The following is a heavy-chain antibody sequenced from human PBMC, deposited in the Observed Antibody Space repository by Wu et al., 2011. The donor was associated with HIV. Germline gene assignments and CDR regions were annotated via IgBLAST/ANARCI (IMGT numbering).Heavy chain of an antibody. CDR3: VTTPVPQAGDYYESSVYASYFDF. CDR1: GYGFTDYY. V-gene: IGHV1-69-2*01. Sequence: DVQLVQSGAVVKKPGTTVKISCNVSGYGFTDYYIHWVQQAPGKGPEWMGLIDPENGETKYAEKFQGRLTLTEDTSTDSAYMDLSSLTSADTALYYCVTTPVPQAGDYYESSVYASYFDFWGQGTLVTVSS. CDR2: IDPENGET. J-gene: IGHJ4*02. D-gene: IGHD3-22*01.